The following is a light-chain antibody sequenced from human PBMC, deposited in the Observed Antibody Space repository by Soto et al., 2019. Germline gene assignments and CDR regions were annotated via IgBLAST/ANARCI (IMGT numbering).Light chain of an antibody. CDR2: GAF. CDR1: QNFGSTY. Sequence: EVVLTQSPDTLCLSPGERATLSCRASQNFGSTYLAWYQQKPGQAPRLLIYGAFTRATGIPARFSGTGSGTEFTLTISSLQSEDFALYYCQQYNDRPLTFGQGTKVDIK. J-gene: IGKJ1*01. CDR3: QQYNDRPLT. V-gene: IGKV3-15*01.